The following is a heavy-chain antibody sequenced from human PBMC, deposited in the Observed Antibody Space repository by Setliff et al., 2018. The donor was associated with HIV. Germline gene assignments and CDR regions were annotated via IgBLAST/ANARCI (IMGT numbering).Heavy chain of an antibody. CDR1: GGSFGDYH. CDR3: ARDRHYSGLGSYGP. D-gene: IGHD3-10*01. Sequence: SETLSLTCTISGGSFGDYHWSWIRQPAGRGLEWIGRIFRSGTTDYKFSLKSRVTISIDTSRDQFSLRLTSVTAEDTAVYYCARDRHYSGLGSYGPWGPGTLVTVSS. J-gene: IGHJ5*02. CDR2: IFRSGTT. V-gene: IGHV4-4*07.